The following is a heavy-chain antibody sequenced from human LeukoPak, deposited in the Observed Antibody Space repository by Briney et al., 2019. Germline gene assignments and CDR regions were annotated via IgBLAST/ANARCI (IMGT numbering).Heavy chain of an antibody. V-gene: IGHV3-43D*03. CDR3: ARVAVSGPTGWFDS. J-gene: IGHJ5*01. D-gene: IGHD5/OR15-5a*01. CDR2: ISWDGGST. CDR1: GFTFDDYA. Sequence: GGSLRLSCAASGFTFDDYAMHWVRQAPGKGLEWVSLISWDGGSTYYADSVKGRFTTSRDNVDNVVYLEMNSLGAEDTATYYCARVAVSGPTGWFDSWGQGTLVIVSS.